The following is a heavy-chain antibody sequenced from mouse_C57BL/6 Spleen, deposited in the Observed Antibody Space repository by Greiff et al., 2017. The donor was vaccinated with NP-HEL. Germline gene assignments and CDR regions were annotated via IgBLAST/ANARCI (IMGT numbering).Heavy chain of an antibody. CDR2: INPNNGGT. Sequence: EVQLQQSGPELVKPGASVKISCKASGYTFTDYYMNWVKQSHGKSLEWIGDINPNNGGTSYNQKFKGKATLTVDKSSSTAYMELRSLTSEDSAVYYCAGDYDGAWFAYWGQGTLVTVSA. CDR3: AGDYDGAWFAY. V-gene: IGHV1-26*01. J-gene: IGHJ3*01. CDR1: GYTFTDYY. D-gene: IGHD2-4*01.